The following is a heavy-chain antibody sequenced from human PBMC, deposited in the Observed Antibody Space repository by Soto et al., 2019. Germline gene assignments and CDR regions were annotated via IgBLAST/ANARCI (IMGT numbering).Heavy chain of an antibody. CDR2: ISGSGGST. CDR3: ARGLGSSGWYSPWDAFDI. V-gene: IGHV3-23*01. J-gene: IGHJ3*02. D-gene: IGHD6-19*01. CDR1: GGTCGGYA. Sequence: VGLNRLPSAASGGTCGGYAGSWVRQATGKGLERVSAISGSGGSTYYVDSVKGRFTISRDNAKNSLYLQMNSLRAEDTAVYYCARGLGSSGWYSPWDAFDIWGQGTMVTVSS.